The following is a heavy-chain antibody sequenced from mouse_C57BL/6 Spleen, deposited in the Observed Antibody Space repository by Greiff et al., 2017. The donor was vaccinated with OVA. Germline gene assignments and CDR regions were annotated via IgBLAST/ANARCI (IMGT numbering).Heavy chain of an antibody. Sequence: EVKLVESGGGLVKPGGSLKLSCAASGFTFSSYAMSWVRQTPEKRLEWVATISDGGSYTYYPDNVKGRFTISRDNAKNNLYLQMIHLKSEDTAMFYCARDEGDGGAWFAYWGQGTLVTVSA. CDR1: GFTFSSYA. CDR3: ARDEGDGGAWFAY. J-gene: IGHJ3*01. V-gene: IGHV5-4*01. CDR2: ISDGGSYT. D-gene: IGHD3-3*01.